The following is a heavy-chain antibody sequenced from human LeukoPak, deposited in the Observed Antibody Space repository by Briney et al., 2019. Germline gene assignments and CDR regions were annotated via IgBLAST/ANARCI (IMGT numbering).Heavy chain of an antibody. CDR1: GFTFSSYA. D-gene: IGHD5-24*01. J-gene: IGHJ4*02. CDR2: ISGSGGST. CDR3: AKDRGDGYIHFDY. Sequence: GGSLRLSCAVSGFTFSSYAMSWVRQAPGKGLEWVSAISGSGGSTYYADSVKGRFTISRDNSKNTLYLQMNSLRAEDTAVYYCAKDRGDGYIHFDYWGQGTLVTVSS. V-gene: IGHV3-23*01.